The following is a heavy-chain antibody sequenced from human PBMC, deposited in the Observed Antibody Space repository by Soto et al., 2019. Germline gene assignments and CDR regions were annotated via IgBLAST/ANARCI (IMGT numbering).Heavy chain of an antibody. D-gene: IGHD6-13*01. CDR1: GYSFTSYW. J-gene: IGHJ6*02. CDR3: ARQYSSSWYRDGMDV. V-gene: IGHV5-51*01. Sequence: GESLKISCKGSGYSFTSYWIGWVRQMPGKGLEWMGIIYPGDSDTRYSPSFQGQVTISADKSISTAYLQWSSLKASDTAMYYCARQYSSSWYRDGMDVWGQGTTVTVSS. CDR2: IYPGDSDT.